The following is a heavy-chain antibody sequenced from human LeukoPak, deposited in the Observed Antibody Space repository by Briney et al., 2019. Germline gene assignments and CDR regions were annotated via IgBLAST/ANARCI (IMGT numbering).Heavy chain of an antibody. CDR1: GFTFSSYA. V-gene: IGHV3-23*01. CDR3: AKDRDHALYSSSWYGGVFDY. D-gene: IGHD6-13*01. J-gene: IGHJ4*02. CDR2: ISGSGGST. Sequence: GGSLRLSCAASGFTFSSYAMSWVRQAPGKGLEWVSAISGSGGSTCYADSVKGRLTISRDNSKNTLYLQMNSLRAEDTAVYYCAKDRDHALYSSSWYGGVFDYWGQGTLVTVSS.